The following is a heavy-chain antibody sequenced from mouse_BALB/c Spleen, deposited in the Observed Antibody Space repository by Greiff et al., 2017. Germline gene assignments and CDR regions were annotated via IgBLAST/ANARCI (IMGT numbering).Heavy chain of an antibody. D-gene: IGHD1-1*01. J-gene: IGHJ3*01. CDR2: ISSGGSYT. CDR1: GFTFSSYA. Sequence: EVQLVESGGGLVKPGGSLKLSCAASGFTFSSYAMSWVRQSPEKRLEWVAEISSGGSYTYYPDTVTGRFTISRDNAKNTLYLEMSSLRSEDTAMYYCATTTVVGGAWFAYWGQGTLVTVSA. CDR3: ATTTVVGGAWFAY. V-gene: IGHV5-9-4*01.